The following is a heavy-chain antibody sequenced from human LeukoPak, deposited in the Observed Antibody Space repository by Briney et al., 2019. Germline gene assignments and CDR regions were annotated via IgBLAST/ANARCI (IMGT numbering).Heavy chain of an antibody. CDR3: ARESGIAARPAGFDY. CDR1: GFTFSSYA. Sequence: GGSLRLSCAASGFTFSSYAMHWVRQAPGKGLEWVAVISYDGSNKYYADSVKGRFTISRGNSKNTLYLQMNSLRAEDTAVYYCARESGIAARPAGFDYWGQGTLVTVSS. D-gene: IGHD6-6*01. J-gene: IGHJ4*02. CDR2: ISYDGSNK. V-gene: IGHV3-30-3*01.